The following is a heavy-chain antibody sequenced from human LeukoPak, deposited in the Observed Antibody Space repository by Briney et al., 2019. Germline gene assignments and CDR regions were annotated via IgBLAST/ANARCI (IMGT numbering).Heavy chain of an antibody. Sequence: SVKVSCKASGYTFTGYYMHWVRQAPGQGLEWMGWINPNSGGTNYAQKFQGRVTMTRDTSISTAYMELSRLRSDDTAVYYCARDRAGIVGATPGLDYWGLGTLVTVSS. J-gene: IGHJ4*02. CDR3: ARDRAGIVGATPGLDY. V-gene: IGHV1-2*02. CDR1: GYTFTGYY. D-gene: IGHD1-26*01. CDR2: INPNSGGT.